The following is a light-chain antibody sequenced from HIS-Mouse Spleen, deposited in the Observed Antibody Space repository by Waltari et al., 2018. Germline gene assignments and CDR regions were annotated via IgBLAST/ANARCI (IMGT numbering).Light chain of an antibody. Sequence: QSVLTQPPSASGTPGQRVTISCSRSSSPIARNSVSWYQQLPGPAPKLLIYRNKQRPSGVPDRFSGSKSGTSASLAISGLRSEDEADYYCAAWDDSLSGPVFGGGTKLTVL. J-gene: IGLJ3*02. CDR1: SSPIARNS. CDR2: RNK. CDR3: AAWDDSLSGPV. V-gene: IGLV1-47*01.